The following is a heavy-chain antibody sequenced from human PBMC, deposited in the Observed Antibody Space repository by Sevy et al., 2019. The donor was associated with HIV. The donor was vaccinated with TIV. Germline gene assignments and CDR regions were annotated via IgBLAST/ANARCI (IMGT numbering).Heavy chain of an antibody. CDR2: ISYDGSSQ. Sequence: WGSLRLSCSAFGFTFQTFGMHWVRQAPGKGPEWLAVISYDGSSQNYADSVKGRFTISRDNSKNLLFLQMNSLIPNDTAVYFCTKESLRGTYIRGDFDHWGQGTLVTVSS. V-gene: IGHV3-30*18. D-gene: IGHD3-10*02. CDR1: GFTFQTFG. CDR3: TKESLRGTYIRGDFDH. J-gene: IGHJ4*02.